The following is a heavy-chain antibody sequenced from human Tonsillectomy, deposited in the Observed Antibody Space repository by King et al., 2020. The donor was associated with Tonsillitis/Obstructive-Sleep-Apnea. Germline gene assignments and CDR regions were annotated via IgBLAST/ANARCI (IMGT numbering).Heavy chain of an antibody. CDR1: GFTFNTYS. D-gene: IGHD4-17*01. V-gene: IGHV3-21*01. CDR2: ISGSSSYI. CDR3: ATAYGDTPYYYGMDV. Sequence: VQLVESGGGLVKPGGSLRLSCAASGFTFNTYSMNWVRQAPGKGLEWVSSISGSSSYIYYADSVKGRITISRDNAKNSLFLQMNSLRAEDTAVYYCATAYGDTPYYYGMDVWGQGTTVTVSS. J-gene: IGHJ6*02.